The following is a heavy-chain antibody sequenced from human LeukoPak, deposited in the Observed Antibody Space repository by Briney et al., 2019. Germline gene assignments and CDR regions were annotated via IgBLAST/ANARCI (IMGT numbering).Heavy chain of an antibody. CDR3: AKDPGYQVVYCFDY. CDR2: ISGSGGST. Sequence: GGSLRLSCAASGFTFSSYPMSWVRQAPGKGLEWVSGISGSGGSTDYADSVKGRFTISRDSSKSTLYLQMNSLRVEDTAVYYCAKDPGYQVVYCFDYWGQGTLVTVSS. V-gene: IGHV3-23*01. J-gene: IGHJ4*02. CDR1: GFTFSSYP. D-gene: IGHD2-2*01.